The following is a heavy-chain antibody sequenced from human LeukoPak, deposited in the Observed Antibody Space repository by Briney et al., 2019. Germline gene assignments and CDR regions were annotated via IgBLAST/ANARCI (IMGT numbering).Heavy chain of an antibody. J-gene: IGHJ4*02. D-gene: IGHD1-26*01. CDR1: GGSFSGYY. CDR3: ASSYFDNSGSYDHDY. Sequence: SETLSLTCAVYGGSFSGYYWSWIRQPPGKGLEWMGEINHSGSTNYNPSLKSRVTISVDTSKNQFSLKLSSVTAADTAVYYCASSYFDNSGSYDHDYWGQGTLVTVSS. CDR2: INHSGST. V-gene: IGHV4-34*01.